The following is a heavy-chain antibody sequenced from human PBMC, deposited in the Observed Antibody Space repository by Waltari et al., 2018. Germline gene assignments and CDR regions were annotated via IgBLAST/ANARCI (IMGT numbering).Heavy chain of an antibody. V-gene: IGHV3-53*01. CDR2: IYTDGTA. CDR3: TREDQGQPGGY. CDR1: GFSVSRNY. J-gene: IGHJ4*02. Sequence: VQLVASGGGLMQPGGYLRLSCAASGFSVSRNYLSWVRQAPGKGLAWVSLIYTDGTAYYADSVKCRFTISRDNSKNTLNLQMNSLRAEDTAVYYCTREDQGQPGGYWGQGTLVTVSS. D-gene: IGHD2-2*01.